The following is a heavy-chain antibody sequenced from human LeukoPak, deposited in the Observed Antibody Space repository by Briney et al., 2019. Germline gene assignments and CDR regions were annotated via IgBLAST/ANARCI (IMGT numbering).Heavy chain of an antibody. CDR2: IYSGGST. J-gene: IGHJ3*02. Sequence: GGSLRLSCAASGFTVSSNYMSWVRQAPGKGLEWVSVIYSGGSTYYADSVKGRFTISRHNSKNTLYLQMNSLRAEDTAVYYCARAERPVVVNDAFDIWGQGTMVTVSS. D-gene: IGHD3-22*01. V-gene: IGHV3-53*01. CDR3: ARAERPVVVNDAFDI. CDR1: GFTVSSNY.